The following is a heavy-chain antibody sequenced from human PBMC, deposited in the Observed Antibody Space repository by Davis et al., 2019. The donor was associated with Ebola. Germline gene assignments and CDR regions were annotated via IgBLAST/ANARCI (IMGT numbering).Heavy chain of an antibody. D-gene: IGHD5-12*01. J-gene: IGHJ4*02. CDR2: IDHSGTT. CDR1: GGSISSYY. V-gene: IGHV4-59*08. CDR3: ARHGGGSGYDY. Sequence: MPSETLSLTCTVSGGSISSYYWSWIRQPPGKGLEWIAEIDHSGTTHYNSSLKSRVTISVDTSKNQISLQLISMTAADTAVYYCARHGGGSGYDYWGQGTLVTVSS.